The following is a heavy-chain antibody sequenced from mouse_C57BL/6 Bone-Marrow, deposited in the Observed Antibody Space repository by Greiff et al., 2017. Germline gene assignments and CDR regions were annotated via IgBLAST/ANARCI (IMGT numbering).Heavy chain of an antibody. CDR3: ARRSLDY. V-gene: IGHV14-3*01. CDR1: GFNIKNTY. Sequence: EVQLQQSVAELVRPGASVKLSCTASGFNIKNTYMPWVKQRPEQGLEWIGRIDPANGNTKYAPKFQGKATITADTSSNTAYLQLSSLTSEDTAIYYSARRSLDYWGQGTTLTVSS. J-gene: IGHJ2*01. CDR2: IDPANGNT.